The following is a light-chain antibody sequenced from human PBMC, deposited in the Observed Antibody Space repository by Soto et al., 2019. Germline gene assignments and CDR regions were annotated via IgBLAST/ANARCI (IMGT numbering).Light chain of an antibody. CDR1: QSIRTY. Sequence: DIQVTQSPSSLSASVGDRVTITCRAIQSIRTYLNWYQQRPGKPPKLLMHTASTLQTGVPSRFSGGGSGTDFTLIISSLQPEDFATYYCQQTYSTLDSFGQGTKLEMK. CDR3: QQTYSTLDS. V-gene: IGKV1-39*01. J-gene: IGKJ2*03. CDR2: TAS.